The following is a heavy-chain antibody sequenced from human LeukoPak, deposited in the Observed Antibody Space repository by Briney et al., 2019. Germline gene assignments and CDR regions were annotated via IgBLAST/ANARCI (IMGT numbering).Heavy chain of an antibody. V-gene: IGHV4-39*01. J-gene: IGHJ4*02. D-gene: IGHD1-26*01. Sequence: SETLSLTCTVSGDSMSRSSYYWGWIRQPPGKGLEWIGSIYYRGNTYYNPSLKSRLTMSVDTSKNQFSLQLKSVTPEDTAVYYCARSQTGGTFDYWGQGALVTVSS. CDR2: IYYRGNT. CDR3: ARSQTGGTFDY. CDR1: GDSMSRSSYY.